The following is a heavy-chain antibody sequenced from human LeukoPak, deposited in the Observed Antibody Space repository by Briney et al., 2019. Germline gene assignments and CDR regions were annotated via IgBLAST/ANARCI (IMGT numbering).Heavy chain of an antibody. D-gene: IGHD6-19*01. J-gene: IGHJ4*02. CDR2: ICYSGST. CDR3: ARDIGSGWYSTFDY. CDR1: GGSISSGGYY. Sequence: SQTLSLTCTVSGGSISSGGYYGSWIREHPVKCLELIEYICYSGSTYYNPSLKIRVTMSVDTSKDQMSLKLSSVTAADTAVYYCARDIGSGWYSTFDYWGQGTLVTVSS. V-gene: IGHV4-31*03.